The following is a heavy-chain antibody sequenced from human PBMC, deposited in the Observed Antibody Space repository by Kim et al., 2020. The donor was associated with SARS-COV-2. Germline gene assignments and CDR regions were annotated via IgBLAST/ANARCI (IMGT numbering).Heavy chain of an antibody. V-gene: IGHV4-4*02. CDR2: IYHSGST. Sequence: SETLSLTCAVSGGSISSSNWWSWVRQPPGKGLEWIGEIYHSGSTNYNPSLKSRVTISVDKSKNQFSLKLSSVTAADTAVYYCARVNCSSTSCSFDAFDIWGQGTMVTVSS. CDR3: ARVNCSSTSCSFDAFDI. CDR1: GGSISSSNW. J-gene: IGHJ3*02. D-gene: IGHD2-2*01.